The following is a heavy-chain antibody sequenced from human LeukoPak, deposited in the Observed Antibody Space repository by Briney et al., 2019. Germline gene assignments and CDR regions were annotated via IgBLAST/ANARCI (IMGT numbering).Heavy chain of an antibody. CDR3: ARDSYYDILTHLDY. V-gene: IGHV1-69*05. D-gene: IGHD3-9*01. J-gene: IGHJ4*02. CDR2: IIPIFGTA. Sequence: ASVKVSCKASGGTFSSYAISWVRQAPGQGLEWMGGIIPIFGTANYAQKLQGRVTMTTDTSTSTAYMELRSLRSDDTAVYYCARDSYYDILTHLDYWGQGTLVTVSS. CDR1: GGTFSSYA.